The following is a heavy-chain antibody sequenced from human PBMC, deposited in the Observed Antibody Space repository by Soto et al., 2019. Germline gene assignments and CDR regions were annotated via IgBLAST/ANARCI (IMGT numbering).Heavy chain of an antibody. J-gene: IGHJ4*02. Sequence: QVQLVQSGAEVKNPGASVKVSCKASGCTFTSYGISWVRQAPGQGLKWMGWISAYNGNTNYAQKLQGRVTMTTDTSTSTAYMELRSLRSDDTAVYYCARDVAPYCSSTSCQSNYWGQGTLVTVSS. CDR1: GCTFTSYG. CDR2: ISAYNGNT. V-gene: IGHV1-18*01. CDR3: ARDVAPYCSSTSCQSNY. D-gene: IGHD2-2*01.